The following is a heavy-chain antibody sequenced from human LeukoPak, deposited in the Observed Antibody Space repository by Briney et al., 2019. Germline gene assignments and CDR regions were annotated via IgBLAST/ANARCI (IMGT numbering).Heavy chain of an antibody. CDR2: IFYTGRA. J-gene: IGHJ4*02. D-gene: IGHD4/OR15-4a*01. Sequence: SEIRSLTCTVPRSSLRPAHCAWIPKPPGKGLEWIRYIFYTGRARYNTSLEGRATLTVDMSKNEVSLKLRSVTAADTATYYCARLVDGANTRVDSWGQGTLVTVS. V-gene: IGHV4-59*08. CDR1: RSSLRPAH. CDR3: ARLVDGANTRVDS.